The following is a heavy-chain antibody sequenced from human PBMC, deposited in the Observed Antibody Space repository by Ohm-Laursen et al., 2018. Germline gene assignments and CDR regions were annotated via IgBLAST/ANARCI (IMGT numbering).Heavy chain of an antibody. D-gene: IGHD1-14*01. V-gene: IGHV3-9*01. CDR2: ISWNSGSI. CDR1: GFTFDDYA. Sequence: SLRLSCAASGFTFDDYAMHWVRQAPGKGLEWVSGISWNSGSIGYADSVKGRFTISRDNAKNSLYLQMNSLRAEDAALYYCVRDPGTNRHDWYFDLWGRGTLLTVSS. CDR3: VRDPGTNRHDWYFDL. J-gene: IGHJ2*01.